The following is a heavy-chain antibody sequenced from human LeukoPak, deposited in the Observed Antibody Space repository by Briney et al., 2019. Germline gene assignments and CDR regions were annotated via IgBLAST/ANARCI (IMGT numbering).Heavy chain of an antibody. V-gene: IGHV1-18*01. J-gene: IGHJ4*02. D-gene: IGHD3-22*01. CDR2: ISAYNGNT. CDR3: ARGLISYDSSGYSDY. CDR1: GYTFTSYG. Sequence: ASVKVSYKASGYTFTSYGISWVRQAPGQGLEWMGWISAYNGNTNYAQKLQGRVTMTTDTSTSTAYMELRSLRSDDTAVYYCARGLISYDSSGYSDYWGQGTLVTVSS.